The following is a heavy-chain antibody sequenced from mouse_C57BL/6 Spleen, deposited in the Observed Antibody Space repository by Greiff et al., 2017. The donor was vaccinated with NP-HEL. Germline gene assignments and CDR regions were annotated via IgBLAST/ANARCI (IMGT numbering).Heavy chain of an antibody. J-gene: IGHJ4*01. D-gene: IGHD1-1*01. CDR2: ISSGSSTI. Sequence: EVKLVESGGGLVKPGGSLKLSCAASGFTFSDYGMHWVRQAPEKGLEWVAYISSGSSTIYYADTVKGRFTISRDNAKNTLFLQMTSLRSEDTAMYYCARDGTTVVGYYYAMDYWGQGTSVTVSS. CDR3: ARDGTTVVGYYYAMDY. CDR1: GFTFSDYG. V-gene: IGHV5-17*01.